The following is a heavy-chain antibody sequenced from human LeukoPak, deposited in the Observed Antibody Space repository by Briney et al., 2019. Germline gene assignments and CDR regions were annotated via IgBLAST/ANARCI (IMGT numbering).Heavy chain of an antibody. Sequence: GGSLRLSCAAYGFTFSNYWMSWVRQAPGKGLEWVANIKQDGSEKYYVDSVTGRFTISRDNAESSLYLQMNSLRAEDTAVYYCATMYYDFWSGYYQDYWGQGTLVTVSS. V-gene: IGHV3-7*01. CDR3: ATMYYDFWSGYYQDY. J-gene: IGHJ4*02. D-gene: IGHD3-3*01. CDR1: GFTFSNYW. CDR2: IKQDGSEK.